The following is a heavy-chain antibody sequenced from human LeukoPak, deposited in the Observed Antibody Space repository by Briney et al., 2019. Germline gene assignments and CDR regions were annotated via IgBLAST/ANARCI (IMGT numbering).Heavy chain of an antibody. V-gene: IGHV3-30*04. J-gene: IGHJ5*02. CDR1: GFTFSSYA. Sequence: SGGSLRLSCAASGFTFSSYAMHWVRQAPGKGLEWVAVISYDGSNKYYADSVKGRFTISRDNSKNTLYLQMNSLRAEDTAVYYCARDKSSSHNWFDPWGQGTLVTVSS. CDR3: ARDKSSSHNWFDP. CDR2: ISYDGSNK. D-gene: IGHD2-2*01.